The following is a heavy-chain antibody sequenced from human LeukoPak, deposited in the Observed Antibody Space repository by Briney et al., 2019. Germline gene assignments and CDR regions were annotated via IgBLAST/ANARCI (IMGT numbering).Heavy chain of an antibody. CDR1: GYTFTSYG. D-gene: IGHD6-19*01. J-gene: IGHJ4*02. Sequence: ASVKVSCKASGYTFTSYGISWVRQAPGQGLEWMGWISAYNGNTNYAQKLQGRVTMTTDTSTSTAYMELRSLRSDDTAVYYCARGPLGRGWYYFDYWAREPWSPSPQ. CDR3: ARGPLGRGWYYFDY. CDR2: ISAYNGNT. V-gene: IGHV1-18*01.